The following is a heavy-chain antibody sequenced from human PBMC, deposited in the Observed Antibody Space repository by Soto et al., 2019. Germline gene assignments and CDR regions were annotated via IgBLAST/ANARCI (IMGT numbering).Heavy chain of an antibody. Sequence: QVRLVQSGAEVKKPGASVRVSCKASGYSLTNYFMHWVRQAPGHGLEWMGIINPSTGGTSYARKLQGRVTMTSDTSTSTVYMELSSLRPEDTAVYYCARGNLGDSRLGYGGQGTLVTVSS. D-gene: IGHD3-22*01. CDR2: INPSTGGT. J-gene: IGHJ4*02. CDR1: GYSLTNYF. V-gene: IGHV1-46*04. CDR3: ARGNLGDSRLGY.